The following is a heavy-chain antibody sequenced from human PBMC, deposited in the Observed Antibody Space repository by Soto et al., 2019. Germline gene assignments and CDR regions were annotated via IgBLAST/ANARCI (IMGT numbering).Heavy chain of an antibody. J-gene: IGHJ6*02. CDR2: ILPIFGTA. Sequence: QVQLVQSGAEVKKPGSSVKVSCKASGGTFSSYAISWVRQAPGQGLVWMGGILPIFGTANYAQKFRGRVTITADEASSTAYMELSSLRSEDTAGYYCARGVSGYSYGPYYYYGLDVWGRGTTVTVSS. CDR1: GGTFSSYA. CDR3: ARGVSGYSYGPYYYYGLDV. V-gene: IGHV1-69*01. D-gene: IGHD5-18*01.